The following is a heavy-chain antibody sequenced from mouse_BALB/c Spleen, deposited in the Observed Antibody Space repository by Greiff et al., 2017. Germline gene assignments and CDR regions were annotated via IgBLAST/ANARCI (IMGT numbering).Heavy chain of an antibody. D-gene: IGHD1-1*01. CDR2: IDPSDSYT. CDR3: ARDGSSSAWFAY. Sequence: VQLQQPGAELVKPGASVKLSCKASGYTFTSYWMHWVQQRPGQGLEWIGEIDPSDSYTNYNQKFKGKATLTVDKSSSTAYMQLSSLTSEDSAVYYCARDGSSSAWFAYWGQGTLVTVSA. V-gene: IGHV1-69*02. J-gene: IGHJ3*01. CDR1: GYTFTSYW.